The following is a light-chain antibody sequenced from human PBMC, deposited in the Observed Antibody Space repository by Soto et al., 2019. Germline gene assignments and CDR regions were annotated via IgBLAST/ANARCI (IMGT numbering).Light chain of an antibody. CDR2: EVT. CDR3: SSYTGSNSWV. V-gene: IGLV2-14*01. CDR1: SSDVGGYNY. Sequence: QSALTQPASVSGSPGQSITISCTGTSSDVGGYNYVSWYQQYPGKAPKLMIYEVTNRPSGVSTRFSGSKSGNTASLTISGLQAEDEADYYCSSYTGSNSWVFGGGTKLTVL. J-gene: IGLJ3*02.